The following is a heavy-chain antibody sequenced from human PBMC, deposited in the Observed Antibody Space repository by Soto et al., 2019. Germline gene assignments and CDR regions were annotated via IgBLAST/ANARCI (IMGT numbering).Heavy chain of an antibody. D-gene: IGHD3-22*01. CDR2: IYHSGST. J-gene: IGHJ4*02. V-gene: IGHV4-4*02. CDR3: ARRTDYYASSGTFDD. Sequence: SETLSLTCAVSGGSISSNNWWSWVRQPPGKGLEWIGEIYHSGSTNYNPSLESRVTILVDKSKNQFSLNLRSVTAADTAVYYCARRTDYYASSGTFDDWGQGTLVTVSS. CDR1: GGSISSNNW.